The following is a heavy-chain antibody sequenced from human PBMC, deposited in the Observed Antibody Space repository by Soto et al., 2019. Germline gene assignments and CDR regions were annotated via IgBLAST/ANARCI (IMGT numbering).Heavy chain of an antibody. J-gene: IGHJ5*02. V-gene: IGHV3-74*01. CDR2: IKSDGRST. Sequence: GSLRLSCAASGFTFSGHWMHWVRQAPGKGLVWVSRIKSDGRSTSYADSVKGRFTVSRDNAKNTLYLQMNSLRAEDTAVYYCARSDWFDPWGQGTLVTVSS. CDR1: GFTFSGHW. CDR3: ARSDWFDP.